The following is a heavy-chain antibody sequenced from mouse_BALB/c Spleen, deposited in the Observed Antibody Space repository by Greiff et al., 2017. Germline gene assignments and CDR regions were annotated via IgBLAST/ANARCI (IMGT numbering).Heavy chain of an antibody. D-gene: IGHD2-10*02. CDR3: ARRDPYGNCYAMDY. Sequence: EVHLVESGGGLVKPGGSLKLSCAASGFAFSSYDMSWVRQTPEKRLEWVAYISSGGGSTYYPDTVKGRFTISRDNAKNTLYLQMSSLKSEDTAMYYCARRDPYGNCYAMDYWGQGTSVTVSS. J-gene: IGHJ4*01. CDR1: GFAFSSYD. V-gene: IGHV5-12-1*01. CDR2: ISSGGGST.